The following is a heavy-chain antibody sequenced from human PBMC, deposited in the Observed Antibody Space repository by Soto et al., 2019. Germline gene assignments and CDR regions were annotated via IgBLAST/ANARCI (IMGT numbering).Heavy chain of an antibody. V-gene: IGHV4-39*01. Sequence: QLQLQESGPGLVKPSETLSLTCTVSGASISSNNYWVWIRQPPGKGLEWIGSIHYSGNTYYNSSLESRATISLDTPNNQSSLKLTSVTAADTAVYYCARHDQWLIRLYYWGQGTLVTVSS. CDR3: ARHDQWLIRLYY. CDR2: IHYSGNT. D-gene: IGHD6-19*01. J-gene: IGHJ4*02. CDR1: GASISSNNY.